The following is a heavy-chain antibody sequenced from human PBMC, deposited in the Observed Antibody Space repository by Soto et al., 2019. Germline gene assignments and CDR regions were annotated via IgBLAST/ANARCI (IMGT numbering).Heavy chain of an antibody. Sequence: PGGSLRLSCAASGFTFSSYGMHWVRQAPGKGLEWVAVIWYDGSNKYYADSVKGRFTISRDNSKNTLYLQMNSLRAEDTAVYYCAREQYDFWSGTDPDYYYGMDGWGQGTTVTVSS. CDR1: GFTFSSYG. V-gene: IGHV3-33*01. D-gene: IGHD3-3*01. CDR2: IWYDGSNK. J-gene: IGHJ6*02. CDR3: AREQYDFWSGTDPDYYYGMDG.